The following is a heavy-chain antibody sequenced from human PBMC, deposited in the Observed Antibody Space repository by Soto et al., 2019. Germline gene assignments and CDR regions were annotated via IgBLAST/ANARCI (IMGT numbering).Heavy chain of an antibody. J-gene: IGHJ4*02. Sequence: PSETLSLTCTVSGGSISSSSNYWGWIRQPPGKGLEWIGSINYSGSTYYNPSLKSRVTISVDTSKNQFSLKLSSVTAADTAVYYCAGHCISSSCYQDYWGQGTLVTVSS. CDR1: GGSISSSSNY. D-gene: IGHD2-2*01. CDR3: AGHCISSSCYQDY. V-gene: IGHV4-39*01. CDR2: INYSGST.